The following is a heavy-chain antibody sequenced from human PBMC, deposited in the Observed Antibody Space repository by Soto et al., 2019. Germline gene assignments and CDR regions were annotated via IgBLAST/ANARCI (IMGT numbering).Heavy chain of an antibody. CDR2: ISGSGNTK. V-gene: IGHV3-23*01. D-gene: IGHD1-26*01. Sequence: GGSLRLSCAASGFAFSTSVMNWVRQAPGKGLEWVSSISGSGNTKYYSDSVKGRFTISRDNSKDTMYLQMNSLRAEDTATYYCANDKWELPSDSWGRGTLVTVSS. CDR1: GFAFSTSV. J-gene: IGHJ4*02. CDR3: ANDKWELPSDS.